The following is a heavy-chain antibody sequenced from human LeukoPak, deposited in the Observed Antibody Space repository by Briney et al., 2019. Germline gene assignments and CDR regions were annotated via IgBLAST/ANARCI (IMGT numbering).Heavy chain of an antibody. CDR1: GGSISSYY. V-gene: IGHV4-34*01. CDR3: ARGRRAYYYDSRGYQRYFDL. D-gene: IGHD3-22*01. Sequence: PSETLSLTCTVSGGSISSYYWSWIRQPPGKGLEWIGEINHSGSTKYYPSLKSRVTISVDTPKNQFSLKPSSVTAADTAVYYCARGRRAYYYDSRGYQRYFDLWGRGTLVTVSS. J-gene: IGHJ2*01. CDR2: INHSGST.